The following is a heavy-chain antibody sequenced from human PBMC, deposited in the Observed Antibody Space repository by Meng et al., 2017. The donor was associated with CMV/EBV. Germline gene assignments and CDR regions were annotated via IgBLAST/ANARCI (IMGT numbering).Heavy chain of an antibody. J-gene: IGHJ4*02. V-gene: IGHV3-30*02. CDR3: ARDLRPAREGGLASYYYDSSGYLAY. CDR1: GFTFSSYG. D-gene: IGHD3-22*01. CDR2: IRYDGSNK. Sequence: GESLKISCAASGFTFSSYGMHWVRQAPGKGLEWVAFIRYDGSNKYYADSVKGRFTISRDNSKNTLYLQMNSLRAEDTAVYYCARDLRPAREGGLASYYYDSSGYLAYWGQGTLVTVSS.